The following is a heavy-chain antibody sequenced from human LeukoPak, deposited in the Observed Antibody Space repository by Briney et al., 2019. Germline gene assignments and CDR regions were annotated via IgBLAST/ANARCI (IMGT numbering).Heavy chain of an antibody. J-gene: IGHJ6*03. D-gene: IGHD6-6*01. CDR1: GFAFSSYS. Sequence: GGSLRLSCAASGFAFSSYSMNWVRQAPGKGLEWVSSISSSSSYIYYADSVKGRFTISRDNAKNSLYLQMNSLRAEDTAVYYCARGPILYTYSSSRRTGYMDVWGKGTTVTVSS. V-gene: IGHV3-21*01. CDR2: ISSSSSYI. CDR3: ARGPILYTYSSSRRTGYMDV.